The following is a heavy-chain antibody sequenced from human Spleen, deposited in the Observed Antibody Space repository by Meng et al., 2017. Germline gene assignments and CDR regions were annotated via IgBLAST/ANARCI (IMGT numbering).Heavy chain of an antibody. CDR1: GFTFSSYE. CDR3: ARVIKTYYYDSSGYYYGYYYGMDV. CDR2: ISSSGSTI. J-gene: IGHJ6*02. V-gene: IGHV3-48*03. D-gene: IGHD3-22*01. Sequence: GESLKISCAASGFTFSSYEMNWVRQAPGKGLEWVSYISSSGSTIYYADSVKGRFTISRDNAKNSLYLQMNSLRAEDTAVYYCARVIKTYYYDSSGYYYGYYYGMDVWGQGTTVTVSS.